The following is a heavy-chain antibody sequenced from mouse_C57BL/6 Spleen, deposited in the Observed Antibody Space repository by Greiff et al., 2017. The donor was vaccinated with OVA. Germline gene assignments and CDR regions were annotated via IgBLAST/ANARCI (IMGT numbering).Heavy chain of an antibody. Sequence: QVQLQQPGAELVKPGASVKVSCKASGYTFTSYWMHWVKQRPGQGLEWIGRIHPSGSITNYNQKFKGKATLTVDTSSSPAYMPFSSLTSEDSAVYDSAILGGYFDYWGKGTTLTVSS. CDR1: GYTFTSYW. CDR2: IHPSGSIT. J-gene: IGHJ2*01. V-gene: IGHV1-74*01. CDR3: AILGGYFDY.